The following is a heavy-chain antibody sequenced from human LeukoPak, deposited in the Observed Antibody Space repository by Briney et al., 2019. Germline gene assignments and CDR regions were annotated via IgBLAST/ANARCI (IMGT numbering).Heavy chain of an antibody. D-gene: IGHD6-13*01. CDR3: ATTNYSSSWYVWFDP. CDR2: FDPEDGET. V-gene: IGHV1-24*01. CDR1: GYTLTELS. Sequence: WASVKVSCKVSGYTLTELSMHWVRQAPGKGLEWMGGFDPEDGETIYAQKFQGRVTMTEDTSTDTAYMELSSLRSEDTAVYYRATTNYSSSWYVWFDPWGQGTLVTVSS. J-gene: IGHJ5*02.